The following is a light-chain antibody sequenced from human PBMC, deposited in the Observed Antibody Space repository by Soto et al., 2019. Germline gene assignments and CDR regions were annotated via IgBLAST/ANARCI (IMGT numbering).Light chain of an antibody. V-gene: IGKV3-20*01. Sequence: EIVLTQSPGTLSLSPGERATLSCRASQSVGDNYLAWYQQKAGQAPRLLIYGASNSATGIPDRFSGSGSGTDFTLTISRLEPDDFAVYYCQQYGNSPRTFGQGTKVEIK. CDR1: QSVGDNY. J-gene: IGKJ1*01. CDR3: QQYGNSPRT. CDR2: GAS.